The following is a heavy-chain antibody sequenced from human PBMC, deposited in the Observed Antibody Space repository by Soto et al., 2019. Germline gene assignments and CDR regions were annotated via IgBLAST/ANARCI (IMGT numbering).Heavy chain of an antibody. CDR1: VFTVISNY. CDR3: VRGGGGGLFDP. Sequence: PGWSLRLSCAASVFTVISNYMSWVRQAPGKGLEWVSVIYSGGSTYYADSVKGRFTISRDNAKRSLYLQMMSLTAEDTAIYYCVRGGGGGLFDPWGQGTMVTVSS. D-gene: IGHD2-15*01. J-gene: IGHJ5*02. V-gene: IGHV3-53*01. CDR2: IYSGGST.